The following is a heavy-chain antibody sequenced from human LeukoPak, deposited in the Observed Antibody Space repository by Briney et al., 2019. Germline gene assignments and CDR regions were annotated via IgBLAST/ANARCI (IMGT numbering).Heavy chain of an antibody. J-gene: IGHJ4*02. V-gene: IGHV4-39*01. CDR3: ARHAYYDFWSGYYTSDYFDY. CDR2: IYYSGST. Sequence: PSETLPPTCTVSGGSISSSSYYWGWIRQPPGKGLEWIGSIYYSGSTYYNPSLKSRVTTSVDTSKNQFSLKLSSVTAADTAVYYCARHAYYDFWSGYYTSDYFDYWGQGTLVTVSS. D-gene: IGHD3-3*01. CDR1: GGSISSSSYY.